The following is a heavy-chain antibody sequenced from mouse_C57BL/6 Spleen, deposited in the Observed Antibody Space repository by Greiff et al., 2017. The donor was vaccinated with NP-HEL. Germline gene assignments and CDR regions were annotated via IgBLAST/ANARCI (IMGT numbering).Heavy chain of an antibody. Sequence: VQLKESGAELVKPGASVTLSCTASGFNIKDYYMHWVQQRTEQGLEWIGRIDPEDGETKSAPKFQGTATITADTSSNTAYLQVGSLTSEDTADYYCARKGGWVAYWGKGTLVTVSA. V-gene: IGHV14-2*01. CDR1: GFNIKDYY. CDR2: IDPEDGET. J-gene: IGHJ3*01. CDR3: ARKGGWVAY.